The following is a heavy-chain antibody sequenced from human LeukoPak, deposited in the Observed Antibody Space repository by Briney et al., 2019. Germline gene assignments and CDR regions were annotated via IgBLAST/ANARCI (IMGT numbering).Heavy chain of an antibody. Sequence: PPETLSLTCILSGGSTSIYYRSWIRQPPRKGLEWIGYIYCSGSTNYNPSLKSRVTISVDTSKNQFSLKLSSVTAADTAVYYCARGHCSGGSCYSDYWGQGTLVTVSS. D-gene: IGHD2-15*01. J-gene: IGHJ4*02. V-gene: IGHV4-59*01. CDR1: GGSTSIYY. CDR2: IYCSGST. CDR3: ARGHCSGGSCYSDY.